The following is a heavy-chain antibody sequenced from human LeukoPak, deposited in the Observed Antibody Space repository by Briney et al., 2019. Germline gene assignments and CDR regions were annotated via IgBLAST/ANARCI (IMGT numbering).Heavy chain of an antibody. Sequence: ASVKVSCKASGYTFTSYDINWVRQATGQGLEWMGWMNPNSGNTGSAQKFQGRVTITTDESTSTAYLELSSLRSEDTAVYYCASSGKGELELHELGDAFDIWGQGTMVTVSS. V-gene: IGHV1-8*01. CDR2: MNPNSGNT. CDR1: GYTFTSYD. J-gene: IGHJ3*02. D-gene: IGHD1-7*01. CDR3: ASSGKGELELHELGDAFDI.